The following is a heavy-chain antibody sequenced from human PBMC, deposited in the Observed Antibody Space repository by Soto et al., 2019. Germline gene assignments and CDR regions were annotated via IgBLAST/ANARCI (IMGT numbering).Heavy chain of an antibody. CDR2: IYSGGST. CDR3: ARADYGDAFDI. D-gene: IGHD4-17*01. J-gene: IGHJ3*02. CDR1: GFTFSNAW. V-gene: IGHV3-53*04. Sequence: GGSLRLSCAASGFTFSNAWMNWVRQAPGKGLEWVSVIYSGGSTYYADSVKGRFTISRHNSKNTLYLQMNSLRAEDTAVYYCARADYGDAFDIWGQGTMVT.